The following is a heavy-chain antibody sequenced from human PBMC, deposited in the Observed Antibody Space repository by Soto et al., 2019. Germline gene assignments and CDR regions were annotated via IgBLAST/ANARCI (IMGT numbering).Heavy chain of an antibody. J-gene: IGHJ4*01. CDR3: ASGSLYGSGSYPVDY. V-gene: IGHV1-69*02. D-gene: IGHD3-10*01. CDR2: IIPLFGIL. CDR1: GGTFSNHL. Sequence: QVQLVQSGAEVKKPGSSVNVSCKASGGTFSNHLISWVRQAPGQGLEWMGTIIPLFGILNYAQKLQGRVTSSADKSTSTAYRGLSSLRSDDTAVYYCASGSLYGSGSYPVDYWGQGTLVTVSS.